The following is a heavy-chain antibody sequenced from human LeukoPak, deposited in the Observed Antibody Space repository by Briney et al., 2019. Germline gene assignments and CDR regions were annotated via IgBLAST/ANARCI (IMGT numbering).Heavy chain of an antibody. V-gene: IGHV4-59*08. CDR1: GGSISSYY. CDR2: IYYSGST. Sequence: SETLSLTCTVSGGSISSYYWSWIRQPPGKGLEWIGYIYYSGSTNYNPSLKSRVTISVDTSKNQFSLKLSSVTAADTAVYYCARQNSVAGTVYYYYGMDVWGQGTTVAVSS. D-gene: IGHD6-19*01. J-gene: IGHJ6*02. CDR3: ARQNSVAGTVYYYYGMDV.